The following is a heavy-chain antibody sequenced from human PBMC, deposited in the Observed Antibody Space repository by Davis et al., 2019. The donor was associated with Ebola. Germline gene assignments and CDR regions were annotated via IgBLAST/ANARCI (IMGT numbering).Heavy chain of an antibody. D-gene: IGHD3-22*01. CDR1: GGSFSGYY. V-gene: IGHV4-34*01. Sequence: PSGTLSLTCAVYGGSFSGYYWSWIRQPPGKGLEWIGEINHSGSTNYNPSLKSRVTISVDTSKNQFSLKLSSVTAADTAVYYCVSTYYYDSSGYYPFDYWGQGTLVTVSS. CDR3: VSTYYYDSSGYYPFDY. CDR2: INHSGST. J-gene: IGHJ4*02.